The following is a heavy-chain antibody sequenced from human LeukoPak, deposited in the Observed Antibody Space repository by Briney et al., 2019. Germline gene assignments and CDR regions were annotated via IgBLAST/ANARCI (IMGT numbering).Heavy chain of an antibody. V-gene: IGHV3-7*01. Sequence: PGGSLRLSCAASGFTFTSFWMNWVRQAPGKGLEWVANIKQDGSEKYYVDSVKGRFTISRDNAKNSLYLQMNSLRAEDTAVYYCARESIIGVVIRYYYGMDVWGQGTTVTVSS. D-gene: IGHD3-3*01. J-gene: IGHJ6*02. CDR1: GFTFTSFW. CDR3: ARESIIGVVIRYYYGMDV. CDR2: IKQDGSEK.